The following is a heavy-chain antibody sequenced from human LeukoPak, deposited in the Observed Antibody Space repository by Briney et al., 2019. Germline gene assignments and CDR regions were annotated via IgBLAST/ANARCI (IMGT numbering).Heavy chain of an antibody. V-gene: IGHV4-4*07. J-gene: IGHJ6*03. Sequence: PSETLSLTCTVSGGSISGYYLSGIRQPAGKGLEWIGRIYTSGSTNYNPSLKSRVTMSVDTSKNQFSLKLSSVSAADTAVYYCARDVWVGEFSIYCYYYMDVWGKGTTVTVSS. CDR3: ARDVWVGEFSIYCYYYMDV. CDR1: GGSISGYY. CDR2: IYTSGST. D-gene: IGHD3-10*01.